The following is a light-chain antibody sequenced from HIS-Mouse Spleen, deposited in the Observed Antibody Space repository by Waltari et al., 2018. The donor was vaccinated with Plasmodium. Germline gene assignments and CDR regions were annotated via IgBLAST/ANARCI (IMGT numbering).Light chain of an antibody. Sequence: EIVMTQSPATLSVSAGERATLSCTASQSVSSNLAWYQQKPGQAPRILIYGASTRATGIPARFSGSGSGTEFTLTISSLQSEDFAVYYCQQYNNWSFTFGPGTKVDIK. CDR2: GAS. CDR3: QQYNNWSFT. J-gene: IGKJ3*01. CDR1: QSVSSN. V-gene: IGKV3-15*01.